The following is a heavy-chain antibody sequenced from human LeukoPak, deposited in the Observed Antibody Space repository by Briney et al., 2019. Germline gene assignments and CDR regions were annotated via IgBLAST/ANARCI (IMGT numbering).Heavy chain of an antibody. CDR3: ARESNVDTASVGMDV. CDR2: INPNSGGT. Sequence: ASVKVSCKASGGTFSSYAISWVRQAPGQGLEWMGWINPNSGGTNYAQKFQGWVTMTRDTSISTAYMELSRLRSDDTAVYYCARESNVDTASVGMDVWGQGTTVTVSS. V-gene: IGHV1-2*04. J-gene: IGHJ6*02. CDR1: GGTFSSYA. D-gene: IGHD5-18*01.